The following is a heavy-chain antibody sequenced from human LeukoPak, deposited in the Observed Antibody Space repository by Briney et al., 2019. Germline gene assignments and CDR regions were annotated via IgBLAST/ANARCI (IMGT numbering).Heavy chain of an antibody. J-gene: IGHJ4*02. CDR1: GFSVSGKF. CDR3: ASGDGYLQPY. Sequence: PAGGSLRLSCAASGFSVSGKFMSWVRQAPGKGLEWVSIIHYDGKIRYAGSVGGRFTIYRDDSENTLFLQMNSLRVDDTAAYFCASGDGYLQPYWGQGTLVTVSS. CDR2: IHYDGKI. V-gene: IGHV3-53*01. D-gene: IGHD2-21*01.